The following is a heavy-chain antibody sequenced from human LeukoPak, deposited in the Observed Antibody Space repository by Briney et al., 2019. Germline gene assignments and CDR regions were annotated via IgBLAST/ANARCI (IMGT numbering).Heavy chain of an antibody. V-gene: IGHV3-21*01. Sequence: GGSLRLSCAASGFTFSSYSMNCVRQAPGKGLEWVSSISSSSSYLYYADSVKGRFTISRDNAKNSLYLQMNSLRAEDTAVYYCARGGQAFDYWGQGTLVTVSS. CDR2: ISSSSSYL. CDR3: ARGGQAFDY. D-gene: IGHD3-16*01. J-gene: IGHJ4*02. CDR1: GFTFSSYS.